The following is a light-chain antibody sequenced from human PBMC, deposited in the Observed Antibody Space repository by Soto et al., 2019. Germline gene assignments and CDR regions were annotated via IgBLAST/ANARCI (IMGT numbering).Light chain of an antibody. CDR2: GAS. J-gene: IGKJ1*01. CDR3: QHYSTWLWT. CDR1: QSVSSN. V-gene: IGKV3-15*01. Sequence: EIVMTQSPATLSVSPGERATLSCRASQSVSSNLAWYQQKPGQAPRLLIYGASTRATGIPARFSGSGSGTEFTLTMSSLQSEDFAVYYCQHYSTWLWTFGQGTKVEIK.